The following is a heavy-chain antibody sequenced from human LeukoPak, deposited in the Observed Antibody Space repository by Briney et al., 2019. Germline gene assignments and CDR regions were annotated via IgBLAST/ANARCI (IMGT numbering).Heavy chain of an antibody. Sequence: ASVTVSCKASGYTFTSHYIHWVRQAPGQGLEWMGTINPSGGRTTFAQKFQGRVTMTKDTSTSTVYMELSSLRSDDTAVYYCARDHAGYSYGNLNWFDPWGQGTLVTVSS. J-gene: IGHJ5*02. CDR1: GYTFTSHY. CDR2: INPSGGRT. D-gene: IGHD5-18*01. V-gene: IGHV1-46*01. CDR3: ARDHAGYSYGNLNWFDP.